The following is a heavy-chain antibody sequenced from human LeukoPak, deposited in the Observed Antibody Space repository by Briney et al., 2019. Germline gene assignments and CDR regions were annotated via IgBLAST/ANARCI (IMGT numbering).Heavy chain of an antibody. CDR2: IYPGDSDT. CDR3: ARGALLEYSSSWYNWFDP. V-gene: IGHV5-51*01. Sequence: GESLKISCKGSGYSFTSYWIGWVRQMPGKGLEWMGIIYPGDSDTRYSPSFQGQVTISADKSISTAYLQWSSLKASDTAMYYCARGALLEYSSSWYNWFDPWGQGTLVTVSS. D-gene: IGHD6-13*01. CDR1: GYSFTSYW. J-gene: IGHJ5*02.